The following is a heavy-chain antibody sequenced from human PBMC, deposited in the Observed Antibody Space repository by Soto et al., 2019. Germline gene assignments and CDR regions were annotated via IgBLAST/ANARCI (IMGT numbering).Heavy chain of an antibody. Sequence: GESLNPYRKGSGYRFTSYWIVWVRHPPANGLEFIGIIYPGDFDTSYNPPFRRLTTISVTSYNNTAYLQWSSLTAPDTAYYCCARGYNGGLSIHPYYFDLWGQGTLVTVSS. CDR3: ARGYNGGLSIHPYYFDL. CDR2: IYPGDFDT. CDR1: GYRFTSYW. D-gene: IGHD6-19*01. V-gene: IGHV5-51*01. J-gene: IGHJ4*02.